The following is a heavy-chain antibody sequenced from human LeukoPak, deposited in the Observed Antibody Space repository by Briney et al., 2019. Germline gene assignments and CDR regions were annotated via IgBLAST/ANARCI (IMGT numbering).Heavy chain of an antibody. V-gene: IGHV4-39*01. CDR1: GGSISSSSYY. D-gene: IGHD3-16*02. CDR2: IYYSGSP. Sequence: PSETLSLTCTVSGGSISSSSYYWGWTRPPPGKGLEWIGSIYYSGSPYYHPPLKTRVTISVDTSKNQFSLKLGSVTAAGTAVYYFARELSVYGVGSPFFEDWGQGTLVTVSS. J-gene: IGHJ4*02. CDR3: ARELSVYGVGSPFFED.